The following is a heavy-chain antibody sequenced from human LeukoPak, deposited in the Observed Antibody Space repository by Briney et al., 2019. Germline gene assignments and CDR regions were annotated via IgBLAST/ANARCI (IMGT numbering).Heavy chain of an antibody. D-gene: IGHD2-21*01. J-gene: IGHJ4*02. CDR3: AVAPGDY. CDR2: INPSSGGT. V-gene: IGHV1-2*02. Sequence: ASVKVSCKASGYTFTDYYMHWVRQAPGQGLEWMGWINPSSGGTNYAQKFQGRVTLTRDTSITTVYMELSRLTSDDTAIFYCAVAPGDYWGQGTLVTVSS. CDR1: GYTFTDYY.